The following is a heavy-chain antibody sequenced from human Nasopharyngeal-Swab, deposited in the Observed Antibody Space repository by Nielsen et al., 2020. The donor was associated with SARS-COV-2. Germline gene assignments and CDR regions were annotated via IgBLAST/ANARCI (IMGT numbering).Heavy chain of an antibody. V-gene: IGHV3-30*18. CDR3: AKDMGIADDSFDY. CDR2: RSYDGSNK. D-gene: IGHD6-13*01. J-gene: IGHJ4*02. Sequence: GGSLRLSCAASGFTFSSYGMHWVRQAPGKGLEWVAVRSYDGSNKYYADSVKGRFTISRDNSKNTLYLQMNSLRAEDTAVYYCAKDMGIADDSFDYWGQGTLVTVSS. CDR1: GFTFSSYG.